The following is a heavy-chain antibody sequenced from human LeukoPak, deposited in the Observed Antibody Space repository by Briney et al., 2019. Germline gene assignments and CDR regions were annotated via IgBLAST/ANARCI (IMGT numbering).Heavy chain of an antibody. J-gene: IGHJ4*02. D-gene: IGHD4-17*01. CDR2: IYHSGST. CDR3: ARGYDYGDYDSDY. Sequence: PSETLSLTCTVSGYSISSGYYWGWIRQPPGKGLEWIGSIYHSGSTYYNPSLKSRVTISVDTSKNQFSLKLSSVTAADTAVYYCARGYDYGDYDSDYWGQGTLVTVSS. CDR1: GYSISSGYY. V-gene: IGHV4-38-2*02.